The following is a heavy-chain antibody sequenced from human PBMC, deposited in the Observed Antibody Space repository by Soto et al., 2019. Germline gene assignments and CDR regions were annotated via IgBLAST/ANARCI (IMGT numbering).Heavy chain of an antibody. CDR1: GFSLRNARMG. Sequence: QVTLKESGPVLVNPTETLTLTCTVSGFSLRNARMGVSWIRQPPGKALEWLAHILSSDEKSYNTSLKGRVTLSKDTSKSQVVLTMTYVDPVDTATYFCARMLAVNYYYYYVDVRGEGTTVTVSS. J-gene: IGHJ6*03. V-gene: IGHV2-26*01. D-gene: IGHD3-22*01. CDR2: ILSSDEK. CDR3: ARMLAVNYYYYYVDV.